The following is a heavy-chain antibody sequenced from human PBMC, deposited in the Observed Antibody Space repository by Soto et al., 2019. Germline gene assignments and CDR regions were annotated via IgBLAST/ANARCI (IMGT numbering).Heavy chain of an antibody. CDR3: ARVPFVNFGDSVPFDY. V-gene: IGHV1-8*01. J-gene: IGHJ4*02. Sequence: VQLLQSGAEVKKPGASVKVSCKTSGFTFTSYDINWVRQAPGQGLEWLGWVNPNSGNTDYAQKYKGRVTRTRNTSITTAYMELSSLRSDDTAVYYCARVPFVNFGDSVPFDYWGQGTLVTVSS. D-gene: IGHD4-17*01. CDR1: GFTFTSYD. CDR2: VNPNSGNT.